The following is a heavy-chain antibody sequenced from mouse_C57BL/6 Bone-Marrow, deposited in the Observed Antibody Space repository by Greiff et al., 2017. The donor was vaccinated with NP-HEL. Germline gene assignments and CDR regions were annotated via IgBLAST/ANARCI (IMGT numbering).Heavy chain of an antibody. V-gene: IGHV5-6*01. D-gene: IGHD3-2*02. J-gene: IGHJ2*01. CDR2: ISSGGSYT. CDR3: ARQTAQATDY. CDR1: GFTFSSYG. Sequence: ESGGDLVKPGGSLKLSCAASGFTFSSYGMSWVRQTPDKRLEWVATISSGGSYTYYPDSLKGRFTISRDNAKNTLYLQMSSLKSEETAMYYCARQTAQATDYWGQGTTLTVSS.